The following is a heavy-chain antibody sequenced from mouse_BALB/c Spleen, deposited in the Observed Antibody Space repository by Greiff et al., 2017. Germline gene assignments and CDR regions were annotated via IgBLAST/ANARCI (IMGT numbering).Heavy chain of an antibody. V-gene: IGHV14-3*02. CDR1: GFNIKDTY. CDR3: ARGGNYNPFAY. D-gene: IGHD2-1*01. CDR2: IDPANGNT. Sequence: VQLKQSGAELVQPGASVKLSCTASGFNIKDTYMHWVKQRPEQGLEWIGRIDPANGNTKYDPKFQGKATITADTSSNTAYLQLSSLTSEDTAVYYCARGGNYNPFAYWGQGTLVTVAA. J-gene: IGHJ3*01.